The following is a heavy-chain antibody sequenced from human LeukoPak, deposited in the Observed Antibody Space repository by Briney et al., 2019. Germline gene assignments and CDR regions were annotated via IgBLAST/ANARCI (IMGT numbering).Heavy chain of an antibody. CDR2: IWYEGTNK. Sequence: PVRSLRLSCAASGFTFSNYGMHWGRQAPGKGLEWGAVIWYEGTNKYYADSVKGRFTISRDNSKNTLYLQMNSLRAEDTAVYYCARGPHPIILTGPADFWGQGTLVTVSS. J-gene: IGHJ4*02. CDR1: GFTFSNYG. CDR3: ARGPHPIILTGPADF. D-gene: IGHD3-9*01. V-gene: IGHV3-33*01.